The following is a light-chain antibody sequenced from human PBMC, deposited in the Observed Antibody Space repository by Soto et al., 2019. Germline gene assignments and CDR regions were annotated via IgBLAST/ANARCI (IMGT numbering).Light chain of an antibody. Sequence: IVMTQSPATLSVSPGERATFSCGAIQSVSNNLAWYQQKPGQPPRLLIYGASTRATGIPARLSGSGSGTQFTLTISSLQSADFAVYYCQQYNKWPPLTFGGGTNVDSK. CDR1: QSVSNN. V-gene: IGKV3D-15*01. CDR2: GAS. CDR3: QQYNKWPPLT. J-gene: IGKJ4*01.